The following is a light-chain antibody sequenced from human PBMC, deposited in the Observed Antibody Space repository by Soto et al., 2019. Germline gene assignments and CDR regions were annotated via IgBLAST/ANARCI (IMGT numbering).Light chain of an antibody. CDR2: NTY. J-gene: IGLJ3*02. CDR3: LLFMSGGISV. CDR1: SGSVSTYNY. Sequence: QTVVTQEPSFSVSPGGTVTLTCGLTSGSVSTYNYPSWYQQTPGQAPRTLIYNTYTRTAGVPDRFSGSILGNKAALTITGAQADDESDYYCLLFMSGGISVFGVGTKVTVL. V-gene: IGLV8-61*01.